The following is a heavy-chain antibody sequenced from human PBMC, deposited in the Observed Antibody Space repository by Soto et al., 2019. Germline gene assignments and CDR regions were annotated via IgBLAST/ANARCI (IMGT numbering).Heavy chain of an antibody. CDR1: GGSISSYY. V-gene: IGHV4-59*01. Sequence: QVQLQESGPGLVKPSETLSLTCTVSGGSISSYYWSWIRQSPGKGLEWIGYIHYSGSTKSTPSIKSRVTIAVDTSRTRGSLKLSSVTPADAAVYFCARARYQLLHPYYSGMDVWGQGTTVTASS. CDR2: IHYSGST. D-gene: IGHD2-2*01. CDR3: ARARYQLLHPYYSGMDV. J-gene: IGHJ6*02.